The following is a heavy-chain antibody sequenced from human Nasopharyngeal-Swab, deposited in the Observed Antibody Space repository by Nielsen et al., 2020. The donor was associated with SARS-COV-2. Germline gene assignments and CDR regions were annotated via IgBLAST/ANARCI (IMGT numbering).Heavy chain of an antibody. J-gene: IGHJ6*02. D-gene: IGHD2-15*01. CDR2: ISSSSSYI. CDR3: ARGPRGRRGHYGMDV. V-gene: IGHV3-21*01. Sequence: GESLKISCAASGFTFSSYSMNWVRQAPGKGLEWVSSISSSSSYIYYADSVKGRFTISRDNAKNSLYLQMNSLRAADTAVYYCARGPRGRRGHYGMDVWGQGTTVTVSS. CDR1: GFTFSSYS.